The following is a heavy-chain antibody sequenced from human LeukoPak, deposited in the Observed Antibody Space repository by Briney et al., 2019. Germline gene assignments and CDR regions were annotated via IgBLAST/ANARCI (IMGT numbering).Heavy chain of an antibody. CDR3: ARDFYGDYALSAFDI. CDR2: IKQDGIEK. CDR1: GFTFSDYW. Sequence: GGSLRLPCVASGFTFSDYWMSWVRQAPGKGLEWVANIKQDGIEKYYVDSVKGRFTISRDNAKNSVYLQMNSLRAEDTAVYYCARDFYGDYALSAFDIWGQGAMVTVSS. D-gene: IGHD4-17*01. V-gene: IGHV3-7*01. J-gene: IGHJ3*02.